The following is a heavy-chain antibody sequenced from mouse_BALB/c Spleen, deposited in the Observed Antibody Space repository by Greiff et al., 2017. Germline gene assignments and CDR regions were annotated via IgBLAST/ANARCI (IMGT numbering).Heavy chain of an antibody. Sequence: QVQLQQPGAELVRPGASVKLSCKASGYTFTSYWINWVKQRPGQGLEWIGNIYPSDSYTNYNQKFKDKATLTVDKSSSTAYMQLSSPTSEDSAVYYCTARATDYWGQGTTLTVSS. V-gene: IGHV1-69*02. D-gene: IGHD3-1*01. CDR2: IYPSDSYT. J-gene: IGHJ2*01. CDR3: TARATDY. CDR1: GYTFTSYW.